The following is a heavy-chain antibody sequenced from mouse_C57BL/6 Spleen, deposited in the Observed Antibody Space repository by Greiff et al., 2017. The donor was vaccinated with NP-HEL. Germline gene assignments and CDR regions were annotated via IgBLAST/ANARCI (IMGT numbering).Heavy chain of an antibody. Sequence: VKLQESGPGLVAPSQSLSITCTVSGFSLTSYGVHWVRQPPGKGLEWLVVIWSDGSTTYNSALKSRLSISKDNSKSQVFLKMNSLQTDDTAMYYCARHSRYDGPMDYWGQGTSVTVSS. CDR3: ARHSRYDGPMDY. CDR1: GFSLTSYG. V-gene: IGHV2-6-1*01. D-gene: IGHD2-3*01. J-gene: IGHJ4*01. CDR2: IWSDGST.